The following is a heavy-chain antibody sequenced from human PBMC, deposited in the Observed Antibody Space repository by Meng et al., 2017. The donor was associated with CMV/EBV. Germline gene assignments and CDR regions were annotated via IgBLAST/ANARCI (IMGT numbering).Heavy chain of an antibody. D-gene: IGHD6-13*01. CDR1: GYSFTSYW. Sequence: GESLKISCKGSGYSFTSYWIGWVRQMPGKGLEWMGIIYPGDSDTRYSPSFQGQVTISADKSISTAYLQWSSLKASDTAMYYCARTNTPQYSSSWYRYYYYGMDVWGQATTVTVSS. CDR3: ARTNTPQYSSSWYRYYYYGMDV. V-gene: IGHV5-51*01. J-gene: IGHJ6*02. CDR2: IYPGDSDT.